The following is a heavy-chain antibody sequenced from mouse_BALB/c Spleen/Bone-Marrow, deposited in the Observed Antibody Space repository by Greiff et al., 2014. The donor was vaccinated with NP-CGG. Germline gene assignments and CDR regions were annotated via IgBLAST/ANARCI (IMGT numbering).Heavy chain of an antibody. CDR3: ARRGNYGAMDY. CDR2: INPSNGRS. D-gene: IGHD2-1*01. J-gene: IGHJ4*01. V-gene: IGHV1S81*02. CDR1: GYTFTSHW. Sequence: VQLQQSGAELVKPGASVKLSCKASGYTFTSHWMHWVKQRPGQGLEWIGEINPSNGRSNYNEKFKNKATLTVDKSSSTAYMQLSSLTSEDSAVYYCARRGNYGAMDYWGQGTSVTVSS.